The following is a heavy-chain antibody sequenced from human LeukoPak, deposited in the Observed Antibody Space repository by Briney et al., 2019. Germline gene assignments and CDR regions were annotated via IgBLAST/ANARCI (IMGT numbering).Heavy chain of an antibody. CDR2: IKQDGSEK. Sequence: GGSLRLSCAASGFTFSTYAMTWVRQAPGKGLEWVANIKQDGSEKYYVDSVKGRFTISRDNAKNSLYLQMNSLRAEDTAVYYCARDDYGDYVYAVFDYWGQGTLVTVSS. V-gene: IGHV3-7*01. J-gene: IGHJ4*02. D-gene: IGHD4-17*01. CDR3: ARDDYGDYVYAVFDY. CDR1: GFTFSTYA.